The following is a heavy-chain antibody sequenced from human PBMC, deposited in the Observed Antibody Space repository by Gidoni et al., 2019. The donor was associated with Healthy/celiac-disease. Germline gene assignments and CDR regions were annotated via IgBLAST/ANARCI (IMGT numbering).Heavy chain of an antibody. CDR3: ASISVVPGFDY. V-gene: IGHV1-18*04. CDR2: IGAYNGNT. Sequence: VQLVPAGAEAKKPGASVKVSCEASGYTFTSYCISWVRQAPGQGLEWMGWIGAYNGNTNDTQKRQGRVAMTTDTTTRTAYMELRSLGSDDTAVYYCASISVVPGFDYWGQGTLVTVSS. J-gene: IGHJ4*02. D-gene: IGHD2-2*01. CDR1: GYTFTSYC.